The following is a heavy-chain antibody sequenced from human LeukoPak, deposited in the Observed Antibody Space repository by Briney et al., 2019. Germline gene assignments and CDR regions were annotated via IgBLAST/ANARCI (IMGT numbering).Heavy chain of an antibody. CDR3: ARVNYDYYYYMDV. D-gene: IGHD4-23*01. J-gene: IGHJ6*03. V-gene: IGHV4-30-4*08. CDR1: GGSISSGDYY. CDR2: IYYSGST. Sequence: TSQTLSLTCTVSGGSISSGDYYWSWIRQPPGKGLEWIGYIYYSGSTYYNPSLKSRVTISVDTSKNQFSLKLSSVTAADTAVYYCARVNYDYYYYMDVWGKRTTVTVSS.